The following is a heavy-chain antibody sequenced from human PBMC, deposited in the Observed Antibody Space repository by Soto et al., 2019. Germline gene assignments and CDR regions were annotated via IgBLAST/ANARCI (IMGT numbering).Heavy chain of an antibody. V-gene: IGHV3-23*01. CDR2: ISKDGGTT. J-gene: IGHJ6*02. CDR1: GFTFSDYF. Sequence: EVQLLESGGGLVQPGESLRLSCAASGFTFSDYFMNWVRQAPGKGLEWVSGISKDGGTTQNADFVRGRFTISRDNSRNTLYLQMNSVRAEDTALYYCAKDLHWYGMDVWGQGTTVTVS. D-gene: IGHD1-20*01. CDR3: AKDLHWYGMDV.